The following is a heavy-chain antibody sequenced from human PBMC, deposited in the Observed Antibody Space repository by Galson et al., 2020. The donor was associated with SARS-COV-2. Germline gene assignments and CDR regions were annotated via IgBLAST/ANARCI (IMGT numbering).Heavy chain of an antibody. J-gene: IGHJ6*02. CDR1: GFTFSSYG. Sequence: GGSLRLSCAASGFTFSSYGMHWVRQAPGKGLEWVAVISYDGSNKYYADSVKGRFTISRDNSKNTLYLQMNSLRAEDTAVYYCAGATGGYKKGYYGMDVWGQGTTVTVSS. D-gene: IGHD5-18*01. CDR2: ISYDGSNK. V-gene: IGHV3-30*03. CDR3: AGATGGYKKGYYGMDV.